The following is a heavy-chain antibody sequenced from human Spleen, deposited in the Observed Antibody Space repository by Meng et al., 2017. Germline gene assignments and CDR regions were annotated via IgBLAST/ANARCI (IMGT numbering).Heavy chain of an antibody. D-gene: IGHD4-11*01. J-gene: IGHJ4*02. CDR1: SGCFSGYY. CDR2: INHSGST. V-gene: IGHV4-34*01. CDR3: ARGPTTMAHDFDY. Sequence: QGQLSHRGTGLLKPSGTLSLTGAGYSGCFSGYYWSWIRQRPGKGLEWIGEINHSGSTNYTPSLKSRVTISVDTSKNQFSLKLSSVTAADSAVYYCARGPTTMAHDFDYWGQGTLVTVSS.